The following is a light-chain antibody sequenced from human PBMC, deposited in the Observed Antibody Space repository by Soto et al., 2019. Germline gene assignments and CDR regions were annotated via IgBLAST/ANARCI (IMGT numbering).Light chain of an antibody. Sequence: QSVLTQPPSVSGAPGQRVTISCTGSSSNIGAGYDVHWYQQLPGTAPKLLIYDNSNRPSGVPDRFSGSKSGTSASLAITGLQAEDEADYYCAAWDASLNGRVFGGGTKLTVL. CDR3: AAWDASLNGRV. CDR2: DNS. CDR1: SSNIGAGYD. V-gene: IGLV1-40*01. J-gene: IGLJ3*02.